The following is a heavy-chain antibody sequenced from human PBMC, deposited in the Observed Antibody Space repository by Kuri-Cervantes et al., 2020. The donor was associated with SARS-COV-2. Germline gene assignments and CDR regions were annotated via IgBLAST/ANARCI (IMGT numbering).Heavy chain of an antibody. CDR2: ISYDGSNK. CDR3: ARPHRTDYVIETATRVLTIPPPNC. CDR1: GFTFSSYA. V-gene: IGHV3-30-3*01. J-gene: IGHJ4*02. Sequence: GESLKISCAASGFTFSSYAMHWVRQAPGKGLEWVAVISYDGSNKYYADSVKGRFTISRDNSKNTLVLQMNSLRANDTAVYYCARPHRTDYVIETATRVLTIPPPNCWGQGTLVTVSS. D-gene: IGHD2-15*01.